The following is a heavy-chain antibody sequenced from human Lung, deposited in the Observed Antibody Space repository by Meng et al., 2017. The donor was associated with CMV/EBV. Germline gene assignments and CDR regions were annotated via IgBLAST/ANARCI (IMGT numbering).Heavy chain of an antibody. CDR1: GFCVATYV. CDR3: ARFEEKVTILLDY. V-gene: IGHV1-18*01. CDR2: ISAYTGKA. J-gene: IGHJ4*02. D-gene: IGHD5-24*01. Sequence: ILCRGDDGKPRVSVTVSCKPSGFCVATYVFYWVLQAPGQGLDWMRSISAYTGKAEYEENLRGSVTLTTEKSTSTSFMELRSLTFDDTAMYYCARFEEKVTILLDYWGQETLVTVSS.